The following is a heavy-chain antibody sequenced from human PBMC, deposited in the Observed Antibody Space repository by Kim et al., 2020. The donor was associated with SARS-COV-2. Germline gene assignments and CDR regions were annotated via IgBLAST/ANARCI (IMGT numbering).Heavy chain of an antibody. J-gene: IGHJ5*02. D-gene: IGHD4-17*01. CDR3: ARVGRYGDYESTYNWFDP. V-gene: IGHV3-48*02. CDR2: ISSSSSTI. CDR1: GFTFSSYS. Sequence: GGSLRLSCAASGFTFSSYSMNWVRQAPGKGLEWVSYISSSSSTIYYADSVKGRFTISRDNAKNSLYLQMNSLRDEDTAVYYCARVGRYGDYESTYNWFDPWGQGTLVTVSS.